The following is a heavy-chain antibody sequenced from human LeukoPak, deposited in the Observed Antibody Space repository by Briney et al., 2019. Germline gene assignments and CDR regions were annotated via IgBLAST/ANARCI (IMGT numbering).Heavy chain of an antibody. J-gene: IGHJ4*02. CDR1: GYTFTSYG. CDR2: ISAYNDNT. V-gene: IGHV1-18*04. CDR3: AILGGPDSSGWYVVDY. D-gene: IGHD6-19*01. Sequence: ASVKDSCKASGYTFTSYGISWVRQAPGQGLEWMGWISAYNDNTNYAQKLQGRVTMTTDTSTSTAYMELRSLRSDDTAVYYCAILGGPDSSGWYVVDYWGQGTLVTVSS.